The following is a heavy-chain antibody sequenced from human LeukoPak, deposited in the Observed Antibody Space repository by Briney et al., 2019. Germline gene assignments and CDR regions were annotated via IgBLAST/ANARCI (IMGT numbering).Heavy chain of an antibody. CDR1: GGSISSYY. CDR2: IYYSGST. CDR3: ARGNWNYGAFDY. D-gene: IGHD1-7*01. V-gene: IGHV4-59*01. Sequence: SETLSLTCTVSGGSISSYYWSWIRQPPGKGLEWIGYIYYSGSTNYNPSLKSRVTISVDTSKNQFSLKLSSVTAADTAVYYCARGNWNYGAFDYWGQGTLVTVSS. J-gene: IGHJ4*02.